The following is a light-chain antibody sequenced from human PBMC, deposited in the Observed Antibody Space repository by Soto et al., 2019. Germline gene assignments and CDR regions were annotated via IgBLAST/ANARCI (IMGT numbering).Light chain of an antibody. CDR3: QYDSS. J-gene: IGKJ2*01. CDR1: QSVSIW. CDR2: DAA. Sequence: DIQMTQSPSTLSASVGDRVTITCRASQSVSIWLAWYQQKPGKAPRLLIYDAASLKTGVPSRFGGSGSGTNFTLTISSLQPDDFATYYCQYDSSFGQGTKV. V-gene: IGKV1-5*01.